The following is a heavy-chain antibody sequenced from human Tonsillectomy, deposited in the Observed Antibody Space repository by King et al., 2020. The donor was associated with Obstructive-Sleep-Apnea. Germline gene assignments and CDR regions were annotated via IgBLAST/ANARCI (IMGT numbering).Heavy chain of an antibody. V-gene: IGHV3-23*04. CDR2: IRGSGGRT. Sequence: VQLVESGGGLVHPGGSLRLSCAASGFTFSGYDMSWVRQAPGKGLEWVSSIRGSGGRTYYADSVKGRFTISRDNSKNTLYLQMNSLRAEDTAVYYCAKEWELWGIIDYWGQGSLVTVSS. D-gene: IGHD1-26*01. CDR1: GFTFSGYD. CDR3: AKEWELWGIIDY. J-gene: IGHJ4*02.